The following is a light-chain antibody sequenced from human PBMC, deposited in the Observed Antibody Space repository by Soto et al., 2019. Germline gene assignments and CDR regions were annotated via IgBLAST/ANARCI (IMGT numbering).Light chain of an antibody. CDR2: KAS. CDR1: QSISSW. CDR3: QQYYSYLFT. J-gene: IGKJ3*01. V-gene: IGKV1-5*03. Sequence: DIPMTQSPSTLSASVGDRVTITCRASQSISSWLAWYQQKPGKAPKLLIYKASSLESGVPSRFSGSGSGTEFTLTISSLQPDDFASYYCQQYYSYLFTFGPGTKVDIK.